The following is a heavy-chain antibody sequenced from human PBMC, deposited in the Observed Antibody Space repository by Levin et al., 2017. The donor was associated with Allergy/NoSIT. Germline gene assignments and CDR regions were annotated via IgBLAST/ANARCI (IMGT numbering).Heavy chain of an antibody. Sequence: PGGSLRLSCAASGFTFSTYDMHWVRQTTGQGLEWFSGVDTADNAYYPDSVKGRFTMSRENATNSLYLLMNSLRAGDTAVYYCARATAGAHYLDTWGQGTLVTVAS. CDR1: GFTFSTYD. D-gene: IGHD4-17*01. CDR2: VDTADNA. V-gene: IGHV3-13*04. J-gene: IGHJ4*01. CDR3: ARATAGAHYLDT.